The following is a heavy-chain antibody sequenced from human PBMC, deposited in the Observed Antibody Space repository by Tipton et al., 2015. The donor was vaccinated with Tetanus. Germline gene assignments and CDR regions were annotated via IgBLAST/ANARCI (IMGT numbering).Heavy chain of an antibody. V-gene: IGHV4-61*01. CDR1: GGSVSSGSYY. CDR2: FFYSGST. CDR3: ARGDGYHYYYHMDV. D-gene: IGHD1-26*01. J-gene: IGHJ6*04. Sequence: TLSLTCTVSGGSVSSGSYYWSWIRQPPGKGLEWIGYFFYSGSTNYNPSLKSRVSMAVGTSKNQLSLQLRSVTAADTAVYYRARGDGYHYYYHMDVWGRGNTVTVSS.